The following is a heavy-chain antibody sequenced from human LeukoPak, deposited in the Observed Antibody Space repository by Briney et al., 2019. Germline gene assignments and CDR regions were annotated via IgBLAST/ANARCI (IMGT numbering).Heavy chain of an antibody. Sequence: GGSLRLSCAASGFTFGGSAIHWVRQVSGKGLEWVGLIRTKANSYATAYGASVKGRFTISRDDSKNTAYLQMNSLKFDDTAVYYCVRRDERSGSYWGNAFDIWGQGTMVSVSS. CDR1: GFTFGGSA. D-gene: IGHD1-26*01. CDR2: IRTKANSYAT. J-gene: IGHJ3*02. V-gene: IGHV3-73*01. CDR3: VRRDERSGSYWGNAFDI.